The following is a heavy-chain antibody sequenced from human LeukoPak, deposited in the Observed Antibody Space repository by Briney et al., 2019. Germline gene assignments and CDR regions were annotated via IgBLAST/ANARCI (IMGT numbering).Heavy chain of an antibody. D-gene: IGHD3-10*01. CDR1: GGTFSGYY. Sequence: PSETLSLTCAVYGGTFSGYYWSWIRQPPGKGLEWIAEINNSGSTNYNPSLKSRVTISVDTSKNQFSLKLSSVTAADTAVYYCAREWAGFGEVPLRDYWGQRTLVTVSS. V-gene: IGHV4-34*01. CDR2: INNSGST. CDR3: AREWAGFGEVPLRDY. J-gene: IGHJ4*02.